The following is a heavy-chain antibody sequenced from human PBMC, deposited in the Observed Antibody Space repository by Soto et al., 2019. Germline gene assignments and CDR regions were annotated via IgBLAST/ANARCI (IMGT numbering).Heavy chain of an antibody. Sequence: PSETLSLTCTVSGGSISSYYWSWIRQPPGKGLEWIGYIYYSGSTNYNPSLKSRVTISVDTSKNQFSLKLSSVTAADTAVYYCARGEMATIPLDYWGQGTLVTVSS. CDR3: ARGEMATIPLDY. CDR1: GGSISSYY. D-gene: IGHD5-12*01. J-gene: IGHJ4*02. CDR2: IYYSGST. V-gene: IGHV4-59*01.